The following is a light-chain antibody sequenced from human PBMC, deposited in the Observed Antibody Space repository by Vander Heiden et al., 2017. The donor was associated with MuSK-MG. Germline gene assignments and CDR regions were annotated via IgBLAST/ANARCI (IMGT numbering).Light chain of an antibody. CDR2: EVS. J-gene: IGLJ3*02. CDR1: SSDVGGYNF. V-gene: IGLV2-14*01. CDR3: SSDTSDNTWV. Sequence: SSRTQPPSVSGSPAQSITISCTGPSSDVGGYNFVSWYQHHTGKAPKLMIYEVSSRPAGVASGFSGNKAANTAAITTSGLQAEDEADYYCSSDTSDNTWVFGGGTKLTVL.